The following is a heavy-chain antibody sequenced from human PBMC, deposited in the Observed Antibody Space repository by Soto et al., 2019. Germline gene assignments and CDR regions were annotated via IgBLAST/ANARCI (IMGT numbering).Heavy chain of an antibody. D-gene: IGHD3-3*01. CDR2: ISYDGSNK. CDR3: ARDKKRLFWSGPTYGMDV. J-gene: IGHJ6*02. CDR1: GFTFSSYA. V-gene: IGHV3-30-3*01. Sequence: LRLSCAASGFTFSSYAMHWVRQAPGRGLEWVAVISYDGSNKYYADSVKGRFTISRDNSKNTLYLQMNSLRAEDTAVYYCARDKKRLFWSGPTYGMDVWGQGTTVTVSS.